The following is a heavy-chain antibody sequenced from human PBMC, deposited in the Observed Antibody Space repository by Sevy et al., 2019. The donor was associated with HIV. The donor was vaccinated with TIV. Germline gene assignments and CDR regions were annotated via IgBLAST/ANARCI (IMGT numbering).Heavy chain of an antibody. CDR2: IGSTGPTI. CDR1: GFTFSRYS. Sequence: GESLKISCVASGFTFSRYSMNWVRQAPGKGLEWVSNIGSTGPTIYYADSVKGRFTISRDNAKNSLYLQMNSLREEDTAVYYCAGPGSGWFEFDSWGQGTLVTVSS. D-gene: IGHD6-19*01. CDR3: AGPGSGWFEFDS. V-gene: IGHV3-48*02. J-gene: IGHJ4*02.